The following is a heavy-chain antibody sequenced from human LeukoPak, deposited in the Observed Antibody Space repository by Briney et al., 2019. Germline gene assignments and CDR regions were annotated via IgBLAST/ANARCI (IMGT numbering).Heavy chain of an antibody. Sequence: GASVKVSCKASGYIFSIYAMIWVRQAPGQGLELMGWINPNTGNPTYAQGFTGRFVFSLDTSVSTAYLQISSLKPEDTAVYYCARGYTVAIGTTTYFQHWGQGTLVTVSS. D-gene: IGHD1-7*01. CDR3: ARGYTVAIGTTTYFQH. CDR1: GYIFSIYA. J-gene: IGHJ1*01. V-gene: IGHV7-4-1*02. CDR2: INPNTGNP.